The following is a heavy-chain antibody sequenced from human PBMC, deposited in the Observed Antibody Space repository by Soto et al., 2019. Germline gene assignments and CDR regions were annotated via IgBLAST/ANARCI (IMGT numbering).Heavy chain of an antibody. V-gene: IGHV4-34*01. J-gene: IGHJ6*03. CDR3: ARAQLLRGYYYYYMDV. Sequence: SETLSLTCAVYGGSFSGYYWSRIRQPPGKGLEWIGEINHSGSTNYNPSLKSRVTISVDTSKNQFSLKLSSVTAADTAVYYCARAQLLRGYYYYYMDVWGKGTTVTVSS. CDR2: INHSGST. CDR1: GGSFSGYY. D-gene: IGHD2-2*01.